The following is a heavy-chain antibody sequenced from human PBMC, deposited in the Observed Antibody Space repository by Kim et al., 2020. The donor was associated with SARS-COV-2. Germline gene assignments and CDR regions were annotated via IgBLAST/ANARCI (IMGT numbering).Heavy chain of an antibody. J-gene: IGHJ4*02. V-gene: IGHV5-51*01. CDR3: ARRSSSWYKNFDY. D-gene: IGHD6-13*01. Sequence: SPSFQGQVTISADKSSSTAYLQWSSLKASDTAMYYCARRSSSWYKNFDYWGQGTLVTVSS.